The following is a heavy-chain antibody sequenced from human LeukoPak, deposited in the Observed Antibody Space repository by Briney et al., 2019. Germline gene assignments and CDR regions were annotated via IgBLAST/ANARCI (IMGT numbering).Heavy chain of an antibody. CDR1: GFTFSSYG. J-gene: IGHJ4*02. CDR3: ARVSSTGYAVSSGLYY. D-gene: IGHD3-22*01. CDR2: LRYDGYNK. Sequence: PGGSLRLSCAASGFTFSSYGMDWVRQAPGKGLEWVAFLRYDGYNKYYADSVKGRFTISRDNSKNTLYPQMNSLRAEDTAVYFCARVSSTGYAVSSGLYYWGQGALVTVSS. V-gene: IGHV3-30*02.